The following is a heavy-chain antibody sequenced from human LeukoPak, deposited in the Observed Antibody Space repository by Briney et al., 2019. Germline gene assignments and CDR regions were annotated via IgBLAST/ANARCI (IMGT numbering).Heavy chain of an antibody. V-gene: IGHV1-8*01. CDR2: MSPNSGDT. CDR3: VRDGTSGSLPHFDY. CDR1: GYTFTGYD. Sequence: GASVKVSCKASGYTFTGYDFNWVRQATGQRPEWMGWMSPNSGDTGYAQKFQGRVTMTRDTSTSTVYMELSSLRSEDTAVYYCVRDGTSGSLPHFDYWGQGTLVTVSS. D-gene: IGHD1-26*01. J-gene: IGHJ4*02.